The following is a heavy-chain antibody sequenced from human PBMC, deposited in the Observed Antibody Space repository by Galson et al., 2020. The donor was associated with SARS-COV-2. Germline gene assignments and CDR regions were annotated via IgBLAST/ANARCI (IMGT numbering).Heavy chain of an antibody. CDR3: AKEGLPDGFDI. Sequence: GESLKISCAASGFTLSNYGMHWVRQAPGKGLEWVAVIWYDGSNKYYADSVKGRFTISRDNSNNTLYLQMSSLRDEDTAVYYCAKEGLPDGFDIWGQGTMVTVSS. CDR1: GFTLSNYG. J-gene: IGHJ3*02. V-gene: IGHV3-33*06. CDR2: IWYDGSNK.